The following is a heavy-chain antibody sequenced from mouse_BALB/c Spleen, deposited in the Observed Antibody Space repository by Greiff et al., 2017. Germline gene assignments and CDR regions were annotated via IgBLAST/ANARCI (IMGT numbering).Heavy chain of an antibody. D-gene: IGHD2-4*01. V-gene: IGHV1-14*01. CDR2: INPYNDGT. CDR1: GYTFTSYV. CDR3: ARSGNDYDEKVAY. Sequence: EVQLQQSGPELVKPGASVKMSCKASGYTFTSYVMHWVKQKPGQGLEWIGYINPYNDGTKYNEKFKGKATLTSDKSSSTAYMELSSLTSEDSAVYYCARSGNDYDEKVAYWGQGTTLTVSS. J-gene: IGHJ2*01.